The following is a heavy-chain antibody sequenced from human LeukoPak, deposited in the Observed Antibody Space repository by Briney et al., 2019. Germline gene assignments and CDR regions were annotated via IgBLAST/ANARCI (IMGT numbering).Heavy chain of an antibody. CDR1: GYTFTGYD. CDR3: ARGAPMPYCSSTSCYAANYYYYMDV. J-gene: IGHJ6*03. D-gene: IGHD2-2*01. CDR2: MNPNSGNT. Sequence: GASVKVSCKASGYTFTGYDINWVRQATGQGLEWMGWMNPNSGNTGYAQKFQGRVTMTRNTSISTAYMELSSLRSEDTAVYYCARGAPMPYCSSTSCYAANYYYYMDVWGKGTTVTVSS. V-gene: IGHV1-8*01.